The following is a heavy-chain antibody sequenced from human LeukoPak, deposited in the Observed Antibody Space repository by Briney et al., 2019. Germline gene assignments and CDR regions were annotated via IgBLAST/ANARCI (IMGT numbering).Heavy chain of an antibody. J-gene: IGHJ4*02. D-gene: IGHD6-19*01. V-gene: IGHV3-49*03. CDR1: GFTFGDYA. CDR3: TRDPYSSGWYSGY. CDR2: IRSKAYGGTT. Sequence: GSLRLSCTASGFTFGDYAMSWFRQAPGKGLEWVGFIRSKAYGGTTEYAASVKGRFTISRDDSKSIAYLQMNSLKTEDTAVYYCTRDPYSSGWYSGYWGQGTLVTVSS.